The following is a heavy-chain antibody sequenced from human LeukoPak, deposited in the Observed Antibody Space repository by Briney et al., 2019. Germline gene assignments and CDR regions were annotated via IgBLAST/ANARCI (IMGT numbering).Heavy chain of an antibody. D-gene: IGHD5-12*01. J-gene: IGHJ4*02. CDR2: INPNSGGT. Sequence: ASVKVSCKASGYTFTGYYMHWVRQAPGQGLEWMGWINPNSGGTNYAQKFQGRVTMTRDTSISTAYMELSRLRSDDTAVYYCARARGSGYDPWFDYWGQGTLVTVSS. V-gene: IGHV1-2*02. CDR3: ARARGSGYDPWFDY. CDR1: GYTFTGYY.